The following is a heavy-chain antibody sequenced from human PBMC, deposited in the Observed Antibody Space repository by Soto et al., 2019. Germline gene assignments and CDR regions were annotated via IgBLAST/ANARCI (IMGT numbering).Heavy chain of an antibody. CDR1: GFTFSSYS. CDR3: ARWKGDGYSYGNAFDI. V-gene: IGHV3-48*01. D-gene: IGHD5-18*01. Sequence: GGSLRLSCAASGFTFSSYSMNWVRQAPGKGLEWVSYISSSSSTIYYADSVKGRFTISRDNSKNTLYLQMNSLRAEDTAVYYCARWKGDGYSYGNAFDIWGQGTMVTVSS. CDR2: ISSSSSTI. J-gene: IGHJ3*02.